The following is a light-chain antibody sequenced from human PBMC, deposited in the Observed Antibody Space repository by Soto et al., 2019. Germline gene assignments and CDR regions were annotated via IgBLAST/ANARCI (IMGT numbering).Light chain of an antibody. CDR1: QSINSD. Sequence: EIVMTQSPVTLSVSPGERATLSCRASQSINSDLAWYQQKPGQAPRLLIYGASTRASHIPARISGSRSGTDFTLTISSLQSEDFAVYYCQKCHKWPPQYTFGQGTKLEIK. V-gene: IGKV3-15*01. CDR3: QKCHKWPPQYT. CDR2: GAS. J-gene: IGKJ2*01.